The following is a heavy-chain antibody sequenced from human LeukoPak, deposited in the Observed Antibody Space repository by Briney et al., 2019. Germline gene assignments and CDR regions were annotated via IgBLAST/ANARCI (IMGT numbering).Heavy chain of an antibody. V-gene: IGHV3-66*01. Sequence: GGSLRLSCAVSGFTVSTNYMTCVPQAPGKGLEWVSVIYSGRNTYYADSVKGRLIISRDNSNNTVYLQVNSLRGEDTAVYYCARVGFLGTRAPFDYWGQGTLVTVSS. J-gene: IGHJ4*02. CDR3: ARVGFLGTRAPFDY. D-gene: IGHD1-1*01. CDR1: GFTVSTNY. CDR2: IYSGRNT.